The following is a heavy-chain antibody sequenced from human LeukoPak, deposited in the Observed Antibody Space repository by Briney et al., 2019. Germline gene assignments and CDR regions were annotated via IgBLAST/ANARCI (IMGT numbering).Heavy chain of an antibody. CDR2: MNPNSGNT. J-gene: IGHJ4*02. CDR1: GYTFTSYD. D-gene: IGHD3-22*01. Sequence: GASVKVSCKASGYTFTSYDINWVRQATGQGLEWMGWMNPNSGNTGYAQKFQGRVTMTRDTSISTAYMELSRLRSDNTAVYYCATESKRRYYDPTHTWGQGTLVTVSS. V-gene: IGHV1-8*01. CDR3: ATESKRRYYDPTHT.